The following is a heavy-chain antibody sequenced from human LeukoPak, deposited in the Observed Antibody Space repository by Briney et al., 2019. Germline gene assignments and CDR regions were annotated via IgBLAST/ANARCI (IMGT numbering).Heavy chain of an antibody. CDR2: IIPIFGTA. D-gene: IGHD3-22*01. Sequence: ASVKVSCKASGYTFTSYGISWVRQAPGQGLEWMGGIIPIFGTANYAQKFQGRVTITTDESTSTAYMELSSLRSEDTAVYYCARDSNYYDSSGYPAYYYYMDVWGKGTTVTVSS. CDR3: ARDSNYYDSSGYPAYYYYMDV. V-gene: IGHV1-69*05. J-gene: IGHJ6*03. CDR1: GYTFTSYG.